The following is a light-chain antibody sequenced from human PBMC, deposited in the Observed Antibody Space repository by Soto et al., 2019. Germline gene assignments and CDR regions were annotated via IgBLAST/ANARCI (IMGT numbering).Light chain of an antibody. CDR3: QQRSNWPRLV. J-gene: IGKJ4*01. Sequence: EIVLTQSPGALCLSPGGSAILSYRASQSVSSYLAWYQQKPGQAPRLLIYDASNRATGIPARFSGSGSGTDFTLTISSLEPEDFADYYCQQRSNWPRLVFGGGTKVDIK. CDR1: QSVSSY. CDR2: DAS. V-gene: IGKV3-11*01.